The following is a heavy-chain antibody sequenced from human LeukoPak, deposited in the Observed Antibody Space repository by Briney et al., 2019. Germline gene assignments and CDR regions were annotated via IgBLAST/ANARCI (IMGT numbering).Heavy chain of an antibody. V-gene: IGHV3-23*01. Sequence: GGSLRLSCAASGFTFSSYAMSWVRQAPGKALEWVSAISGSGGSTDYADSVKGRFTISRDNSKNTLYLQMNSLRAEDTAVYYCAKVEGPYYYDSSGPDYWGQGTLVTVSS. CDR3: AKVEGPYYYDSSGPDY. D-gene: IGHD3-22*01. J-gene: IGHJ4*02. CDR1: GFTFSSYA. CDR2: ISGSGGST.